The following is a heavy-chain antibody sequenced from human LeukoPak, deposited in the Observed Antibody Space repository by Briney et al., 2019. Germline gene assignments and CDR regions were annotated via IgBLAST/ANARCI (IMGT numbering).Heavy chain of an antibody. D-gene: IGHD3-22*01. Sequence: GRSLRLSCAASGSTFSSYAMHWVRQAPGKGLEWVAVISYDGSNKYYADSVKGRFTISRDNSKNTLYLQMNSLRAEDTAVYYCAREFPLNYYGSRALGAFDIWGQGTMVTVSS. J-gene: IGHJ3*02. CDR1: GSTFSSYA. V-gene: IGHV3-30-3*01. CDR3: AREFPLNYYGSRALGAFDI. CDR2: ISYDGSNK.